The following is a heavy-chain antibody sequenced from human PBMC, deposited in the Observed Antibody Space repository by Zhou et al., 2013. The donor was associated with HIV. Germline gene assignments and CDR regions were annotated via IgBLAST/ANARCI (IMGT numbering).Heavy chain of an antibody. CDR1: GGTFSSYA. CDR3: ASNRPTDPAAGTFHFDY. J-gene: IGHJ4*02. V-gene: IGHV1-69*04. D-gene: IGHD6-13*01. CDR2: IIPILGIA. Sequence: QVQLVQSGAEVKKPGSSVKVSCKASGGTFSSYAISWVRQAPGQGLEWMGSIIPILGIANYAQKFQGRVTITADKSTSTAYMELSSLRSEDTAVYYCASNRPTDPAAGTFHFDYWGQGTLVTVSS.